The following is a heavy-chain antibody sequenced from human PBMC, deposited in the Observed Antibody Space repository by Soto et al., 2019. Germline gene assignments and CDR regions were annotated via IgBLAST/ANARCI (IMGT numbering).Heavy chain of an antibody. CDR1: GGTFSSYA. CDR2: IIPIFGTA. Sequence: ASVKVSCKASGGTFSSYAISWVRQAPGQGLEWMGGIIPIFGTANYAQKFQGRVTITADESTSTAYMELSSPRSEDTAVYYCARDSAAADDYFDYWGQGTLVTVSS. D-gene: IGHD6-13*01. CDR3: ARDSAAADDYFDY. V-gene: IGHV1-69*13. J-gene: IGHJ4*02.